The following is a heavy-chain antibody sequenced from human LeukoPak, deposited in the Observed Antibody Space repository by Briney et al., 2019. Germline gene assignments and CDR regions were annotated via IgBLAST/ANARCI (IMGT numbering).Heavy chain of an antibody. CDR3: AKDSTIAAAGGAFDI. CDR1: GFTFSSYW. V-gene: IGHV3-9*01. Sequence: PGGSLRLSCAASGFTFSSYWMSWVRQAPGKGLEWVSGISWNSGSIGYADSVKGRFTISRDNAKNSLYLQMNSLRAEDTALYYCAKDSTIAAAGGAFDIWGQGTMVTVSS. J-gene: IGHJ3*02. CDR2: ISWNSGSI. D-gene: IGHD6-13*01.